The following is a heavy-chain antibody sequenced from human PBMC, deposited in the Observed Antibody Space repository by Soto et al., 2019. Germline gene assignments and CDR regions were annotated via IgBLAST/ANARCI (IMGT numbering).Heavy chain of an antibody. CDR2: IWYDGNNK. CDR1: GFTFSNYG. Sequence: LRLSCAASGFTFSNYGMHWVRQAPGKGLEWVAVIWYDGNNKYYADSVKGRFTISRDNSNNTLYVQMTSLRAEDTAVYYCARGLHSLFDYWGQGTLVTVSS. CDR3: ARGLHSLFDY. D-gene: IGHD2-21*01. V-gene: IGHV3-33*01. J-gene: IGHJ4*02.